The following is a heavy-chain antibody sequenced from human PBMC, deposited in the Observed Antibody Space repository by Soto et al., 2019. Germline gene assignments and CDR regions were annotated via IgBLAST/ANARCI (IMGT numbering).Heavy chain of an antibody. Sequence: PSETLSLTCAVSGGSFSGYFCNWIRQPPAKGLEWIGEINDSGNTYYNPSFKSRLTISVDTSTSQTSLRLTSVTAADSAVYYCQGGDFWGQGTRVTVSS. V-gene: IGHV4-34*01. CDR2: INDSGNT. CDR3: QGGDF. J-gene: IGHJ4*02. D-gene: IGHD3-16*01. CDR1: GGSFSGYF.